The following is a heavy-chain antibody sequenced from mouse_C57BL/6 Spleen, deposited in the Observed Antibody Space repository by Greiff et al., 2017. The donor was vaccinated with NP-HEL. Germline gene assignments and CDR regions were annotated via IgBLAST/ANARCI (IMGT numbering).Heavy chain of an antibody. V-gene: IGHV1-22*01. CDR1: GYTFTDYN. J-gene: IGHJ4*01. D-gene: IGHD2-4*01. Sequence: EVQLQQSGPELVKPGASVKMSCKASGYTFTDYNMHWVKQSHGKSLEWIGYINPNNGGTSYNQKFKGKATLTVNKSSSTAYMELRSLTSEDSAVYYCARWAHYDYDALYAMDYWGQGTSVTVSS. CDR2: INPNNGGT. CDR3: ARWAHYDYDALYAMDY.